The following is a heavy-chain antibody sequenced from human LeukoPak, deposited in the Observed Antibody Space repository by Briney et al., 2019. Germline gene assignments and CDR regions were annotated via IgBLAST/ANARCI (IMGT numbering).Heavy chain of an antibody. J-gene: IGHJ4*02. Sequence: ASVKVSCKASGYTFTSYGISWVRQAPGQGLEWMGWISAYNGNTNYAQKLQGRVTMTTDTSTSTAYMELRSLRSDDTAVYYCARFGGSGIYYPGLDYWGQGTLVPVSS. D-gene: IGHD3-10*01. V-gene: IGHV1-18*01. CDR3: ARFGGSGIYYPGLDY. CDR1: GYTFTSYG. CDR2: ISAYNGNT.